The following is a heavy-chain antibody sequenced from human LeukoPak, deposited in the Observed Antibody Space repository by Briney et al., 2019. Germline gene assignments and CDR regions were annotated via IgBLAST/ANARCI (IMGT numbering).Heavy chain of an antibody. D-gene: IGHD3-16*02. CDR2: ISGSGGST. CDR3: AKDKVRLITFGGDIVDY. V-gene: IGHV3-23*01. J-gene: IGHJ4*02. CDR1: GFTFSSYA. Sequence: GGSLRLSCAASGFTFSSYAMSWVRQAPGKGLEWVSAISGSGGSTYYADSVKGRFTISRDNSKNTLYLQMNSLRAEDTAVYYCAKDKVRLITFGGDIVDYWGQGTLVTVSS.